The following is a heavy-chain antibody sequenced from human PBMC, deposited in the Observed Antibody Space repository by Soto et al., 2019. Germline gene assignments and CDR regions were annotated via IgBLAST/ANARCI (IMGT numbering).Heavy chain of an antibody. CDR2: ISGSGGST. V-gene: IGHV3-23*01. J-gene: IGHJ4*02. CDR1: GFTFSSYA. CDR3: AKGSSGWYERFDY. Sequence: EVQLLESGGGLVQPGGSLRLSCAASGFTFSSYAMSWVRQAPGKGLEWVSAISGSGGSTYYADSVKGRFTISRDNSKNTLYLQMTSLRAEDTVVYYCAKGSSGWYERFDYWGQGTLVIVSS. D-gene: IGHD6-19*01.